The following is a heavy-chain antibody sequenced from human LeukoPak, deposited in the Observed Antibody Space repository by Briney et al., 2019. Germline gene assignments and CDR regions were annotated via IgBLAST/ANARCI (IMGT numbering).Heavy chain of an antibody. Sequence: TGRSLRLSCTASGFTFNHYAMHWVRQAPGKGLEWMAVISYDGSNKDYADSVKGRFTISRDNSNLTMYLQINSLRGEDTAVYHCARGSSWCGDPRGFDNWGQGALVTVSS. CDR3: ARGSSWCGDPRGFDN. CDR1: GFTFNHYA. V-gene: IGHV3-30*04. J-gene: IGHJ4*02. D-gene: IGHD4-17*01. CDR2: ISYDGSNK.